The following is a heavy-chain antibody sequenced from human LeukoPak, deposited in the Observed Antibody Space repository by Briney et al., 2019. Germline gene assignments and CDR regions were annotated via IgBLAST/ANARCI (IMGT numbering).Heavy chain of an antibody. CDR1: GFTFDDYA. CDR3: AKDGRIAADGQYWYFDL. V-gene: IGHV3-9*01. Sequence: GGSLRLSCAASGFTFDDYAMHWVRQAPGKGLEWVSGISWNSGSIGYADSVKGRFTISRDNAKNSLYLQMNSLRAEDTALYYCAKDGRIAADGQYWYFDLWGRGTLVTVSS. CDR2: ISWNSGSI. J-gene: IGHJ2*01. D-gene: IGHD6-13*01.